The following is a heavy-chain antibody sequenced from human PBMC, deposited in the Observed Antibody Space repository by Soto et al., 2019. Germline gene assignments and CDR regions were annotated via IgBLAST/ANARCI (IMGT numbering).Heavy chain of an antibody. D-gene: IGHD6-19*01. Sequence: QLQLQESGSGLVKPSQTLSLTCAVSGGSISSGGYSWSWIRQPPGKGLEWIGYIYHSGTYYNPSLKSRVTISVDRSKNQFSLKLSSVTAADTAVYYCARAGGLGAVAVDYWGQGPLVTVSS. CDR3: ARAGGLGAVAVDY. J-gene: IGHJ4*02. V-gene: IGHV4-30-2*01. CDR2: IYHSGT. CDR1: GGSISSGGYS.